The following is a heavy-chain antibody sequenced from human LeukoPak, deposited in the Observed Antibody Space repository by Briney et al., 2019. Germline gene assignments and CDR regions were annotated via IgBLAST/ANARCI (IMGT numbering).Heavy chain of an antibody. D-gene: IGHD3-22*01. CDR1: GYTFTSYG. Sequence: ASVKVSCKASGYTFTSYGISWVRQAPGQGLEWMGWISAYNGNTNYAQKLQGRVTMTTDTSTSTAYMELRSLRSDDTAVYYCARGLRTWYYYDSSGPDAFDIWGQGTMVTVSS. J-gene: IGHJ3*02. CDR2: ISAYNGNT. CDR3: ARGLRTWYYYDSSGPDAFDI. V-gene: IGHV1-18*01.